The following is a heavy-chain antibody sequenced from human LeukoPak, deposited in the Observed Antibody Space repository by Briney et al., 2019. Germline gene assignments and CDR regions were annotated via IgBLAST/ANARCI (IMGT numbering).Heavy chain of an antibody. V-gene: IGHV3-9*03. D-gene: IGHD3-3*01. J-gene: IGHJ4*02. Sequence: GRSLRLSCAASGFTFDDYAMHWVRHTPGKGLEWVSGISWNSGSIGYADSVKGRFTISRDNAKNSLYLQMNSLRAEDMALYYCAKGLFGVVIMTGFDYWGQGTLVTVSS. CDR2: ISWNSGSI. CDR3: AKGLFGVVIMTGFDY. CDR1: GFTFDDYA.